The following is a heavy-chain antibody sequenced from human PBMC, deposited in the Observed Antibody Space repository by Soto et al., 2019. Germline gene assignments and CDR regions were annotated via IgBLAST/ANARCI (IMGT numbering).Heavy chain of an antibody. V-gene: IGHV2-5*02. Sequence: QITLKESGPMLVKPTQTLTLTCTFSGFSLSTSGVSVGWIRQPPGKALEWLALIYWDDDKRYSPYLKSRLTITKDTSKNQVVLTMINMDPVDTAIYYCAHRANIATAGTAFDPWGQGTLVTVSS. CDR3: AHRANIATAGTAFDP. CDR1: GFSLSTSGVS. CDR2: IYWDDDK. D-gene: IGHD6-13*01. J-gene: IGHJ5*02.